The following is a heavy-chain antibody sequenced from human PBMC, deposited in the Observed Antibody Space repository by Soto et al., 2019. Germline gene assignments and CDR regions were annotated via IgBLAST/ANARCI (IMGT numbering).Heavy chain of an antibody. Sequence: EVQLVESGGGLVQPGGSLRLSCAASGFTFSSYWMSWVRQAPGKGLEWVANIKQDGSEKYYVDSVKGRFTISRDNAKNSLYLQLNSLSAEDTAVYYCARDRLFSLQGWFDPWGQGTLVTVSS. J-gene: IGHJ5*02. D-gene: IGHD2-21*01. CDR2: IKQDGSEK. CDR1: GFTFSSYW. V-gene: IGHV3-7*01. CDR3: ARDRLFSLQGWFDP.